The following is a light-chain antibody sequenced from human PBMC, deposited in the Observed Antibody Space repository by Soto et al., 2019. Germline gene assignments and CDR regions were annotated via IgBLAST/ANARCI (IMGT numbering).Light chain of an antibody. V-gene: IGLV1-47*02. J-gene: IGLJ2*01. Sequence: QSVLTQPPSASGTPGQRVTISCSGSSTNIGSNYVYWYQQVPGTAPKLLIYSNNQRPSGVPDRFSASKSGTSASLAISGLRSEDEAAFYCATWDDSLNVLVFGGGTKLTVL. CDR3: ATWDDSLNVLV. CDR2: SNN. CDR1: STNIGSNY.